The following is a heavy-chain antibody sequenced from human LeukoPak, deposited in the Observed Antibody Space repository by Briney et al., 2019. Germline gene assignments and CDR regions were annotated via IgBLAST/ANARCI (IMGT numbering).Heavy chain of an antibody. CDR1: GFTFNTYA. D-gene: IGHD1-26*01. CDR2: IYTTHFT. CDR3: AKDYLKGNGIYDAFDV. Sequence: PGGSLRLSCAASGFTFNTYAMSWVRQAPGKGLEWVSTIYTTHFTYHADSLKGRFTVSRDDSKNTLYLQMNSLRAEATALYYCAKDYLKGNGIYDAFDVWGQGTMVTVSS. V-gene: IGHV3-23*01. J-gene: IGHJ3*01.